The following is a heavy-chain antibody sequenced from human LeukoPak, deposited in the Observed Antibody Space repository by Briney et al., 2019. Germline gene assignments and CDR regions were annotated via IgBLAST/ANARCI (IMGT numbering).Heavy chain of an antibody. Sequence: PGGSLRLSCAASGFIFSDAWMSWVRQAPGKGLEWVGHVKSKTNGETTDYPALVKGRFTISRDDSKNTVYLEMNSLKTEDTGVYYCTTEYYRNGYNNWGRGTLVTVSS. V-gene: IGHV3-15*01. CDR1: GFIFSDAW. D-gene: IGHD3-3*01. J-gene: IGHJ4*02. CDR2: VKSKTNGETT. CDR3: TTEYYRNGYNN.